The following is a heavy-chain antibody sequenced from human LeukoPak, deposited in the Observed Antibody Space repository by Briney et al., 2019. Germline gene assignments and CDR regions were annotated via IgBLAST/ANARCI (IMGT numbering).Heavy chain of an antibody. CDR2: INPNSGGT. J-gene: IGHJ4*02. CDR3: AVERRTDFDY. Sequence: RASVKVPCKASGYTFNDYYIHWVRQAPGQGLEWMGWINPNSGGTNYAQNFQGRVTMTRDTYITTAYMDLSRLRLDDTSVYYCAVERRTDFDYWGQGTLVTVSS. CDR1: GYTFNDYY. D-gene: IGHD1-1*01. V-gene: IGHV1-2*02.